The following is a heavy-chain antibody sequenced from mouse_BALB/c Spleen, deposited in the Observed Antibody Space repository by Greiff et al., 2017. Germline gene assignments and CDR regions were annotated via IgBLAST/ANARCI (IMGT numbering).Heavy chain of an antibody. D-gene: IGHD2-4*01. J-gene: IGHJ3*01. CDR1: GFTFSSYA. CDR2: ISSGGST. Sequence: EVMLVESGGGLVKPGGSLKLSCAASGFTFSSYAMSWVRQTPEKRLEWVASISSGGSTYYPDSVKGRFTISRDNARNILYLQMSSLRSEDTAMYYCARGWDYDVPPWFAYWGQGTLVTVSA. CDR3: ARGWDYDVPPWFAY. V-gene: IGHV5-6-5*01.